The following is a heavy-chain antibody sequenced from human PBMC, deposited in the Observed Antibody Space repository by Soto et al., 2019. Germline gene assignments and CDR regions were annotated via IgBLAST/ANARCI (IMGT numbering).Heavy chain of an antibody. D-gene: IGHD2-2*01. CDR2: ISGSGGST. V-gene: IGHV3-23*01. CDR1: GFTFSSYA. Sequence: GGSLRLSCAASGFTFSSYAMSWVRQAPGKGLEWVSAISGSGGSTYYADSVKGRFTISRDNSKNTLDLQMNSLKTEDTGMYYCTIDKTAQYDFDYWGQGALVTVSS. J-gene: IGHJ4*02. CDR3: TIDKTAQYDFDY.